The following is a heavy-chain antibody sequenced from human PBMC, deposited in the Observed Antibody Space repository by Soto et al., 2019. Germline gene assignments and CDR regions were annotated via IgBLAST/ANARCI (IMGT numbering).Heavy chain of an antibody. D-gene: IGHD3-9*01. Sequence: PSETLSLTCTVSGGSISSYYWSWIRQPPGKGLEWIGYIYYSGSTNYNPSLKGRVTISVDTSKNQFSLKLSSVTAADTAVYYCARARADDILTGYASSPLFDYWGQGTLVTVSS. J-gene: IGHJ4*02. CDR2: IYYSGST. CDR3: ARARADDILTGYASSPLFDY. CDR1: GGSISSYY. V-gene: IGHV4-59*01.